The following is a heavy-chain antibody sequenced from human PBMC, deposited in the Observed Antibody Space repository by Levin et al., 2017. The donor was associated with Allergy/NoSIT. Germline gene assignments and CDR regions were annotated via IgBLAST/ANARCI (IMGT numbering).Heavy chain of an antibody. Sequence: SQTLSLTCTVSGGSISGGGYHWTWIRQHPEKGLEWIGYIYYSGSTFYNPSLKSRLMISVDTPKNHFSLNVSSVTAADTDVYECAREDGSTYECWGQGALVT. D-gene: IGHD2-2*03. V-gene: IGHV4-31*03. CDR2: IYYSGST. CDR1: GGSISGGGYH. J-gene: IGHJ4*02. CDR3: AREDGSTYEC.